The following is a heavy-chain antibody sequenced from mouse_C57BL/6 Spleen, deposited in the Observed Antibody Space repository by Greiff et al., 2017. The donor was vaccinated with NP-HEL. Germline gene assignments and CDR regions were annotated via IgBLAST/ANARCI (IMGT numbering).Heavy chain of an antibody. Sequence: EVQLVESGGGLVQPKGSLKLSCAASGFSFNTYAMNWVRQAPGKGLEWVARIRSKSNNYATYYADSVKDRFTISRDDSESMLYLQMNNLKTEDTAMYDCVRHEGSLGPEDAMDYWGQGTSVTVSS. CDR1: GFSFNTYA. D-gene: IGHD4-1*01. CDR3: VRHEGSLGPEDAMDY. V-gene: IGHV10-1*01. CDR2: IRSKSNNYAT. J-gene: IGHJ4*01.